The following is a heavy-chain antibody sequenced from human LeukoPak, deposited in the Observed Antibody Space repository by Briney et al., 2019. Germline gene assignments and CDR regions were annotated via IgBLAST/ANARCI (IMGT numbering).Heavy chain of an antibody. CDR3: ARDTRIITMSPQSYFDY. V-gene: IGHV4-34*01. CDR1: GGSFSGYY. J-gene: IGHJ4*02. D-gene: IGHD3-22*01. Sequence: SETLSLTCAVYGGSFSGYYWSWIRQPPGKGLEWIGSIYYSGSTYYNTSLKSRVTISVDTSKNQFSLKLSSVTAADTAVYYCARDTRIITMSPQSYFDYWGQGALVTVSS. CDR2: IYYSGST.